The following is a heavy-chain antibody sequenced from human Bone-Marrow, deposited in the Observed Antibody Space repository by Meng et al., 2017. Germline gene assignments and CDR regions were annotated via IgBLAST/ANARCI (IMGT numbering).Heavy chain of an antibody. J-gene: IGHJ4*02. D-gene: IGHD6-19*01. CDR3: ARGSPRFSGSPRADY. CDR2: IWYDGSNK. CDR1: GFTFSSYG. V-gene: IGHV3-33*01. Sequence: GGSLRLSCAASGFTFSSYGMHWVRQAPGKELEWVAVIWYDGSNKYYADSVKGRFTISRDNSKNTLYLQMNSLRAEDTAVYYCARGSPRFSGSPRADYWGQGTLVTVSS.